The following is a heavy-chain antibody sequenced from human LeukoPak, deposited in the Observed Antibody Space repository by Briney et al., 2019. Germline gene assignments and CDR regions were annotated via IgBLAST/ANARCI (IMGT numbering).Heavy chain of an antibody. CDR1: GFPLCVYA. CDR2: IRSKAYGETA. Sequence: QSGGSLRLSCTASGFPLCVYAVSWIPQAPGEGLEWVGFIRSKAYGETADYAASVKDRFTISRDDSKANAYQQMNSLKTEDTAVYHCTRDRGAYNLYDYWGQGTLVTVSS. D-gene: IGHD1-1*01. V-gene: IGHV3-49*03. J-gene: IGHJ4*02. CDR3: TRDRGAYNLYDY.